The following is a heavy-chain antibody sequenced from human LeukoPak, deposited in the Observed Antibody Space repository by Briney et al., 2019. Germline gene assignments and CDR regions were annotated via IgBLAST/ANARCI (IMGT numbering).Heavy chain of an antibody. D-gene: IGHD2-21*02. CDR3: ARAQTYGDSRLLLDY. Sequence: SGGSLRLSCAASGFTFSSYEMNWVRQAPGKGLEWVSYISSSGSTIYYADSVKGRFTISRDNAKNSQYLQMNSLRVEDTALYYCARAQTYGDSRLLLDYWGQGTLVTVSS. J-gene: IGHJ4*02. CDR2: ISSSGSTI. V-gene: IGHV3-48*03. CDR1: GFTFSSYE.